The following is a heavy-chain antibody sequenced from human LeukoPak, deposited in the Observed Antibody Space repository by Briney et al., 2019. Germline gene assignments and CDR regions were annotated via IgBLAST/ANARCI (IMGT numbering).Heavy chain of an antibody. CDR3: ASDRGYSYGFDY. Sequence: KPSETLSLTCAVYGGSFSGYYWSWIRQPPGKGLEWIGEINHSGSTNYNPSLKSRVTISVDTSKNQFSLKLSSVTAADTAVYYCASDRGYSYGFDYWGQGSLVTVS. CDR1: GGSFSGYY. V-gene: IGHV4-34*01. J-gene: IGHJ4*02. D-gene: IGHD5-18*01. CDR2: INHSGST.